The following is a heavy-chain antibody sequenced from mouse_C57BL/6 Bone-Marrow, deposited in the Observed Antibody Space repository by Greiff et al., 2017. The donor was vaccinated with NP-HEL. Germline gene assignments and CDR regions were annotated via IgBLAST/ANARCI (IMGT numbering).Heavy chain of an antibody. V-gene: IGHV14-3*01. CDR1: GFTIKNTY. CDR2: IDPANGNT. D-gene: IGHD1-1*01. J-gene: IGHJ3*01. CDR3: AKGSSPFGY. Sequence: VQLQQSVAELVRPGASVKLSCTASGFTIKNTYMHWVQQRPEQGLEWIGRIDPANGNTKYAPKFQGQATITADTSSNTAYLQLSSLTSEDTAIYYCAKGSSPFGYWGQGTLVSVSA.